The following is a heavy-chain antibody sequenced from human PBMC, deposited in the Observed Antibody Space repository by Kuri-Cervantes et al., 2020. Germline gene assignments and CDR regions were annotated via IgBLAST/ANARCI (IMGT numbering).Heavy chain of an antibody. CDR3: ARERRITMVRGVHDWFDP. CDR1: GGSISRNDYY. J-gene: IGHJ5*02. V-gene: IGHV4-39*07. CDR2: MYYSGST. Sequence: SETLSLTCTVSGGSISRNDYYWGWIRQPPGKGLEWIASMYYSGSTDYNRSLKSRVTISVDTSKNQFSLKLSSVTAADTAVYYCARERRITMVRGVHDWFDPWGQGTLVTVSS. D-gene: IGHD3-10*01.